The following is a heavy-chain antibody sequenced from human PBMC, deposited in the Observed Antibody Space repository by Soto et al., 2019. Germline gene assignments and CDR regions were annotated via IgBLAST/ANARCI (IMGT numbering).Heavy chain of an antibody. CDR2: IYHSGST. D-gene: IGHD3-22*01. V-gene: IGHV4-30-2*01. Sequence: SETLSLTCTVSGGSISSGDYYWSWIRQPPGKGLEWIGYIYHSGSTYYNPSLKSRVTISVDRSKNQFSLKLSSVTAADTAVYYCARGGYYDSSGTHNWFDPWGQGTLVTVS. CDR3: ARGGYYDSSGTHNWFDP. J-gene: IGHJ5*02. CDR1: GGSISSGDYY.